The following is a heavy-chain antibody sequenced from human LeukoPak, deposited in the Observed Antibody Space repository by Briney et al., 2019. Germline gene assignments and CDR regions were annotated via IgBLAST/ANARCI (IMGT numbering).Heavy chain of an antibody. V-gene: IGHV3-73*01. CDR2: IRSKANSYAT. CDR1: GFTFSGSA. D-gene: IGHD1-26*01. J-gene: IGHJ4*02. CDR3: TALPRPPVD. Sequence: PGGSLRLSCAASGFTFSGSAMPWVRQASGKGVEWVGRIRSKANSYATDYAASVKGRFTISRDDSKNTAYLQMNSLKIEDTAVYYCTALPRPPVDGGQGTLVTVSS.